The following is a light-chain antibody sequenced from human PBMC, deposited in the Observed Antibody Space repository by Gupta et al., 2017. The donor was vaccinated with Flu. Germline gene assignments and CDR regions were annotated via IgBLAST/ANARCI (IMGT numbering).Light chain of an antibody. CDR1: QSISSY. CDR2: AAS. J-gene: IGKJ3*01. CDR3: QQSDSTPLT. Sequence: DIQTTHSPSSLSASVGDRVTITCRASQSISSYLDWYQQKPGKAPKLLIYAASSLQSGVPSRFSGSGSGTDFTLTISRLQPEDFATYYCQQSDSTPLTFGHGTNVDIK. V-gene: IGKV1-39*01.